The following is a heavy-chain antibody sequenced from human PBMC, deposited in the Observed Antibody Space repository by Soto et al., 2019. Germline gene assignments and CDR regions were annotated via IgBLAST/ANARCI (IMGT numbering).Heavy chain of an antibody. J-gene: IGHJ4*02. V-gene: IGHV4-34*01. Sequence: LEPPGKGLEWTGENYHSESTHYNPSLKSRVTISVDTSKNQFSLKLSSVTAADPAVYYCARAHVGATIDYWGQGTLVTVSS. D-gene: IGHD1-26*01. CDR2: NYHSEST. CDR3: ARAHVGATIDY.